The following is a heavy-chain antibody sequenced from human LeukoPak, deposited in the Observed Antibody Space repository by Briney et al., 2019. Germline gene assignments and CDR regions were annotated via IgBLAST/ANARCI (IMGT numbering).Heavy chain of an antibody. Sequence: SETLYLTCTVFGGSISSYYWSWIRQPPGKGLEWIGYIYYSGSANFNPSLKSRVTISVDTSKSQFSLKLSSVTAADTAVYYCARAAYSSSWYYFDYWGQGTLVTVSS. CDR2: IYYSGSA. CDR1: GGSISSYY. J-gene: IGHJ4*02. CDR3: ARAAYSSSWYYFDY. V-gene: IGHV4-59*08. D-gene: IGHD6-13*01.